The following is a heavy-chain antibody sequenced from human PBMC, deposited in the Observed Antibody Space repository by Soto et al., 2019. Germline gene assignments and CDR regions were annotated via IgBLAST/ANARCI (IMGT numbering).Heavy chain of an antibody. V-gene: IGHV3-23*01. D-gene: IGHD3-10*01. CDR2: IRGNGDGA. J-gene: IGHJ3*01. CDR3: AAAGAGSFDL. Sequence: QLLDSGGGLVPPGGSLRLSCAASGYTFSNYAMSWIRQAPGKGLEWVSTIRGNGDGAYYTDSVKGRFTISRDNSKNTLSLQMNSLRVEDTAVYYCAAAGAGSFDLWGQGTMVTVSS. CDR1: GYTFSNYA.